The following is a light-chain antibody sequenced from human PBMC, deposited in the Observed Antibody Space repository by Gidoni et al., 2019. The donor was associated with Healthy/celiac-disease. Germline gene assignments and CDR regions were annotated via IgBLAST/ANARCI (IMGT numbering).Light chain of an antibody. CDR1: QDISNY. V-gene: IGKV1-33*01. Sequence: DIQMTQSPSSLSASVGDRVTITCQASQDISNYLNWYQQKPGKAPKLLIYDASNLETGVPSRFSGSGSGTDFTFTISSLLAEDIATSYCQQYDNLRITFGPGTKVDIK. CDR2: DAS. J-gene: IGKJ3*01. CDR3: QQYDNLRIT.